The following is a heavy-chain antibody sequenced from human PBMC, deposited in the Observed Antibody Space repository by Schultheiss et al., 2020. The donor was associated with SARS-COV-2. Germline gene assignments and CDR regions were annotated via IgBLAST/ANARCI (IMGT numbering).Heavy chain of an antibody. Sequence: SETLSLTCTVSGGSISSSSYYWSWIRQPAGKGLEWIGRIYTSGSTNYNPSLKSRVTMSVDTSKNQFSLKLSSVTAADTAVYYCARSPSIAAPFDYWGQGTLVTVSS. CDR2: IYTSGST. CDR3: ARSPSIAAPFDY. CDR1: GGSISSSSYY. D-gene: IGHD6-6*01. J-gene: IGHJ4*02. V-gene: IGHV4-61*02.